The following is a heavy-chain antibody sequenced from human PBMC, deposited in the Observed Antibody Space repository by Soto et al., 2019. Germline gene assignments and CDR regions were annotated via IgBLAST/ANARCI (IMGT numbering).Heavy chain of an antibody. CDR3: ARTYCSSTSCPPPDDAFDI. J-gene: IGHJ3*02. V-gene: IGHV1-18*01. Sequence: ASVKVSCKASGYTFTSYGISWVRQAPGQGLEWMGWISAYNGNTNYAQKLQGRVTMTTDTSTSTAYMELRSLRSDDTAVYYCARTYCSSTSCPPPDDAFDIWGQGTMVTVSS. CDR1: GYTFTSYG. CDR2: ISAYNGNT. D-gene: IGHD2-2*01.